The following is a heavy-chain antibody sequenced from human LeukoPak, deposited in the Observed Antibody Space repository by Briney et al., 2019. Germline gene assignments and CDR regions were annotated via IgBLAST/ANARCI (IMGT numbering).Heavy chain of an antibody. V-gene: IGHV1-24*01. CDR3: AAGRIYSLLDY. CDR2: FDPEDGKP. CDR1: GNTLTELS. Sequence: ASVKVSCKVSGNTLTELSMHWVRQAPGKGLEWMGGFDPEDGKPIYAQKFQGRVTMTEDSSTDTAYMELSSLISEDTAVYYCAAGRIYSLLDYWGQGTLVTVSS. D-gene: IGHD2-15*01. J-gene: IGHJ4*02.